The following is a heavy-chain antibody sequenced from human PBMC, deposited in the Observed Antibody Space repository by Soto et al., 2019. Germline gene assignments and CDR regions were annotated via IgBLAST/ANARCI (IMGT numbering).Heavy chain of an antibody. V-gene: IGHV4-34*01. CDR1: GGSFGGYS. CDR3: ARDKITGLFDY. CDR2: INHTGST. J-gene: IGHJ4*02. Sequence: SATLPLTCAVYGGSFGGYSWTWIRQPPGTWLEWIGEINHTGSTNYNPSLKSRVTISVDTSKNQFSLKLTSVTAADTAVYYCARDKITGLFDYWGQGTLVTVSS. D-gene: IGHD2-8*02.